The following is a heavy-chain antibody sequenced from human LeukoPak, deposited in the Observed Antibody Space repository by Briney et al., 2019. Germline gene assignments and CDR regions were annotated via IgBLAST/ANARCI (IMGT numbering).Heavy chain of an antibody. CDR3: ARDDGSGSYVYFDY. CDR1: GFTFSSYS. V-gene: IGHV3-21*01. Sequence: GGSLRLSCAASGFTFSSYSMNWVRQAPGKGLEWASSISSSSSYIYYADSVKGRFTISRDNAKNSLYLQMNSRRAEDTAVYYCARDDGSGSYVYFDYWGQGTLVTVSS. CDR2: ISSSSSYI. D-gene: IGHD3-10*01. J-gene: IGHJ4*02.